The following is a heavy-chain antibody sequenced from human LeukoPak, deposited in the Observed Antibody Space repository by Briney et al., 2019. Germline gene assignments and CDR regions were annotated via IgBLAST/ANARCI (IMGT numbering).Heavy chain of an antibody. V-gene: IGHV4-59*12. D-gene: IGHD3-9*01. CDR2: VHYSGTT. Sequence: PSETLSLTCTVSGDSISSYYWSWIRQPPGKGLEWIGYVHYSGTTNYNPSLKSRVTMSVDTSKNQVSLKLSSVTAADTAVYYCARGYYDILTGPPPVDVWGKGTTVTVSS. CDR3: ARGYYDILTGPPPVDV. CDR1: GDSISSYY. J-gene: IGHJ6*04.